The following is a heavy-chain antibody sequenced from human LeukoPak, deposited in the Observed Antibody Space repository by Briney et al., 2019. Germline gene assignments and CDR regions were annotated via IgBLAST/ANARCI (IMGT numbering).Heavy chain of an antibody. Sequence: GASVKVSCKASGYTFTSYGISRVRQAPGQGLEWMGWISAYNGNTNYAQKLQGRVTMTTDTSTSTAYMELRSLRSDDTAVYYCARARRIQLWLEGPSDYWGQGTLSPSPQ. CDR3: ARARRIQLWLEGPSDY. CDR2: ISAYNGNT. J-gene: IGHJ4*02. CDR1: GYTFTSYG. V-gene: IGHV1-18*01. D-gene: IGHD5-18*01.